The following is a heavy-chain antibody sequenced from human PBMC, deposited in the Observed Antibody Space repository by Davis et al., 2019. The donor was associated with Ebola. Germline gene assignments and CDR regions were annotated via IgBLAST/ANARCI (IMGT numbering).Heavy chain of an antibody. Sequence: GESLKISCAASGFTFSSYGMHWVRQAPGKGLEWVAVISYDGSNKYYADSVKGRFTISRDNSKNTLYLQMNSLRAEDTAVYYCATWTTPIPYWGQGTLVTVSS. D-gene: IGHD4-17*01. CDR1: GFTFSSYG. V-gene: IGHV3-30*03. CDR2: ISYDGSNK. CDR3: ATWTTPIPY. J-gene: IGHJ4*02.